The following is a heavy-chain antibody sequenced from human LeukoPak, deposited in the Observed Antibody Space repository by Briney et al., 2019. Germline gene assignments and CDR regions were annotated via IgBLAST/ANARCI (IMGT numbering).Heavy chain of an antibody. Sequence: SETLSLTCSVSGGSISSTSYYWGWIRQPPGKGLEWIGSIYYSGSTYYNPSLKSRVTISVDTSKNQFSLKLSSVTAADTAVFYCARSALAVLTAMGPYYFDYWGQGTLVTVSS. CDR3: ARSALAVLTAMGPYYFDY. V-gene: IGHV4-39*07. J-gene: IGHJ4*02. CDR1: GGSISSTSYY. D-gene: IGHD5-18*01. CDR2: IYYSGST.